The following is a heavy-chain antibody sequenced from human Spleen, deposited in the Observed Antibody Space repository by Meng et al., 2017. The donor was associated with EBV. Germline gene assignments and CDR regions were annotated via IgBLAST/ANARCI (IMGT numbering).Heavy chain of an antibody. CDR3: ARKSDYGGNFYYFDN. CDR1: GYTFTRYG. J-gene: IGHJ4*02. V-gene: IGHV1-18*01. CDR2: ISGYNGYT. Sequence: QVHLIQSGAEVKKPWASVKVSCKTSGYTFTRYGITWVRQAPGQGLEWMGWISGYNGYTNYAQNLQDRVTMTTDTSTSTAYMELRSLRSDDTAVYYCARKSDYGGNFYYFDNWGQGTLVTVSS. D-gene: IGHD4-23*01.